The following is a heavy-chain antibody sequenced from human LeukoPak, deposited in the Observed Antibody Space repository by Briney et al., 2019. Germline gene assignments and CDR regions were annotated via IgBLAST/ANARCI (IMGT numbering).Heavy chain of an antibody. CDR3: AKDQLWLGNPFDY. V-gene: IGHV3-30*18. J-gene: IGHJ4*02. D-gene: IGHD6-19*01. Sequence: GGSLRLSCAASGFTFSNHGMHWVRQAPGKGLEWVAIISYDGSSKYYADSVKGRFTISRDNSKNTLYLQMNSLRAEDTAVYYCAKDQLWLGNPFDYWGQGTLVTISS. CDR1: GFTFSNHG. CDR2: ISYDGSSK.